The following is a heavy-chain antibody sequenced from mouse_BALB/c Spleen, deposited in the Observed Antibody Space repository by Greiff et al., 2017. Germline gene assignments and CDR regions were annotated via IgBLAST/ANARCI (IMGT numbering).Heavy chain of an antibody. V-gene: IGHV14-1*02. Sequence: EVQLQQSGAELVRPGALVKLSCKASGFNIKDYYMHWVKQRPEQGLEWIGWIDPENGNTIYDPKFQGKASITADTSSNTAYLQLSSLTSEDTAVYYCARKGYYFDDWGQGTTLTVSS. J-gene: IGHJ2*01. CDR1: GFNIKDYY. CDR2: IDPENGNT. CDR3: ARKGYYFDD.